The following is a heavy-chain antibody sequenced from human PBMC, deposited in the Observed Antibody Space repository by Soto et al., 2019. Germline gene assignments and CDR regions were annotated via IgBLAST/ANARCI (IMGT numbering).Heavy chain of an antibody. CDR1: GYIIVNYG. Sequence: QVQLVQSGDEAKKPGASVKVSCKASGYIIVNYGIAWVRQAPGQGLEWMGWISPYTGNTHSATKVQGRLTMTTDTSTSTAYMDLGSLTSDDTAVYYCVMVDNYVTPTPQDVWGQGTTVTVSS. CDR3: VMVDNYVTPTPQDV. CDR2: ISPYTGNT. J-gene: IGHJ6*02. V-gene: IGHV1-18*01. D-gene: IGHD3-16*01.